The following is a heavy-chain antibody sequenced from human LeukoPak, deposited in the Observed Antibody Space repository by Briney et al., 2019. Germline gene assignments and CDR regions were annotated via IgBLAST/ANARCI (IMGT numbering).Heavy chain of an antibody. CDR2: IWFDGSEQ. V-gene: IGHV3-33*01. J-gene: IGHJ1*01. CDR3: AREGDSRWGELSP. CDR1: GFTFSTYA. D-gene: IGHD3-16*02. Sequence: PGGSLRLSCAASGFTFSTYAIHWVRQAPGKGLEWVAVIWFDGSEQYYADSVKGRFIISRDNSKSTSNLQLNSLRAEDTAEYYCAREGDSRWGELSPWGQGTLVTVSS.